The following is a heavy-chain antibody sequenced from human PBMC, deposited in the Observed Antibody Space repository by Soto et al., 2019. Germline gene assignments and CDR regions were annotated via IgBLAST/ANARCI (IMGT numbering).Heavy chain of an antibody. CDR1: GFTFSSYA. D-gene: IGHD5-18*01. Sequence: EVQLLESGGGLAQPGGSLRLSCAASGFTFSSYAMSWVRQAPGKGLEWVTVITYNGGSTDYADSVKGRLIVSRNNTKNALCLQMSSSTAEDTAVYYRANLSRGDTKKDYFDSWGQGTLVTVSS. CDR3: ANLSRGDTKKDYFDS. CDR2: ITYNGGST. J-gene: IGHJ4*02. V-gene: IGHV3-23*01.